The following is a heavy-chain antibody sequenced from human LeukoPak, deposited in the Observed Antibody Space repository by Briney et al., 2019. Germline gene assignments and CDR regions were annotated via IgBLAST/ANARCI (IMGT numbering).Heavy chain of an antibody. Sequence: GGSLRLSCAASGFTFNNAWMSWVRQAPGKGLEWVGRIKTKTDGGTTGYAAPVKGRLTISRDDSKNTLYLQMNSLKTEDTAVYYCTTDGYSTVTTFAYFGMDVWGQGTTVTVSS. D-gene: IGHD4-17*01. CDR1: GFTFNNAW. J-gene: IGHJ6*02. CDR3: TTDGYSTVTTFAYFGMDV. CDR2: IKTKTDGGTT. V-gene: IGHV3-15*01.